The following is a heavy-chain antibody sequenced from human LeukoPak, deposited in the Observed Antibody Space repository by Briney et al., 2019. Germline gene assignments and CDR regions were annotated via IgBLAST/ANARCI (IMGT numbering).Heavy chain of an antibody. CDR1: GGPVSGVPYY. CDR3: ARFGDYGSGIYYFDY. J-gene: IGHJ4*02. D-gene: IGHD3-10*01. V-gene: IGHV4-61*01. Sequence: AETLSLICTVWGGPVSGVPYYGRWIPRPPGEVLGWNYYNYYSGSTKYHHSLKSRVTISVDTSKNQLSPKLSSVTAADTAVYYCARFGDYGSGIYYFDYWGQGALVTVFS. CDR2: NYYSGST.